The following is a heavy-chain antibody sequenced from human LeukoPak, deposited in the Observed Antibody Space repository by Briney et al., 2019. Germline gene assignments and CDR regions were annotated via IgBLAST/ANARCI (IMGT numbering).Heavy chain of an antibody. CDR3: ARCPLVRGVILPWFAP. CDR1: GVSISSGGYY. D-gene: IGHD3-10*01. J-gene: IGHJ5*02. CDR2: IYYSGST. V-gene: IGHV4-31*03. Sequence: SQTLSLTCTVSGVSISSGGYYWSWIRQHPGKGLEWIGYIYYSGSTYYYPSLKSRVSISVDTSKNQFSLKLSSVTAADTAVYYCARCPLVRGVILPWFAPWGQGTLVTVSS.